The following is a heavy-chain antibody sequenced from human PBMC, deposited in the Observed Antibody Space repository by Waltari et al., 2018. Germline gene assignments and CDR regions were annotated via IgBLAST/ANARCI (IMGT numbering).Heavy chain of an antibody. D-gene: IGHD1-26*01. J-gene: IGHJ4*02. V-gene: IGHV4-39*07. CDR3: ARDLSGSYGFFDY. Sequence: QLQLQESGPGLVKPSETLSLTCPVSGGSISSSSYYWGWIRQPPGKGLEWIGSIYYSGSTYYNPSLKSRVTISVDTSKNQFSLKLSSVTAADTAVYYCARDLSGSYGFFDYWGQGTLVTVSS. CDR1: GGSISSSSYY. CDR2: IYYSGST.